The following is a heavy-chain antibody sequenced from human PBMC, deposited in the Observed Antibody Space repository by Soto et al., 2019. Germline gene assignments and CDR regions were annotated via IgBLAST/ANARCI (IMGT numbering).Heavy chain of an antibody. CDR2: FIAMLGTP. J-gene: IGHJ4*02. CDR1: GYIFTAYS. Sequence: QVQLVQSGAEVKKPGASVKVSCKASGYIFTAYSMHWVRQAPGQGLEWMGGFIAMLGTPTYAKKVQGRATITADESLTSSYLELRSLRSEDTAVYFCARGAMANFDYWGQGTVVTVSS. V-gene: IGHV1-69*01. D-gene: IGHD5-18*01. CDR3: ARGAMANFDY.